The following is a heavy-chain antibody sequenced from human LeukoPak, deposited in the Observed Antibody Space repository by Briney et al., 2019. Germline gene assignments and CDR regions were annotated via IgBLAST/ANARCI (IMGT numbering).Heavy chain of an antibody. Sequence: SQTLSLTCTVSGGSISSGSYYWSWIRQPAGKGLEWIGRIYTSGSTNYNPSLKSRVTTSVDTSKTQFSLKLSSVTAADTAAYYCARGRPGYSSGRTQPPNWFDPWGQGTLVTVSS. CDR3: ARGRPGYSSGRTQPPNWFDP. D-gene: IGHD6-19*01. CDR2: IYTSGST. V-gene: IGHV4-61*02. CDR1: GGSISSGSYY. J-gene: IGHJ5*02.